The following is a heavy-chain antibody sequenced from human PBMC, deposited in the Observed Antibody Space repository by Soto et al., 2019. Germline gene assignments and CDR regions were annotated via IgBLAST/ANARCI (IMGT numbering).Heavy chain of an antibody. CDR3: AIPNLKCSGGSCYSLSGNFDY. Sequence: QVQLVQSGAEVKKPGSSVKVSCKASGGTFSSYAISWVRQAPAQGLEWMGGIIPIVGTANYAQKFQGRVTITADESTSTAYMELSSLRSEDTAVYYCAIPNLKCSGGSCYSLSGNFDYWGQGTLVTVSS. V-gene: IGHV1-69*01. D-gene: IGHD2-15*01. CDR1: GGTFSSYA. CDR2: IIPIVGTA. J-gene: IGHJ4*02.